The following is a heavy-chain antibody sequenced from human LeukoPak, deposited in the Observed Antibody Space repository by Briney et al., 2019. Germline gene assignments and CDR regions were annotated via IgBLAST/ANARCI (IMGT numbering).Heavy chain of an antibody. D-gene: IGHD1-26*01. J-gene: IGHJ4*02. Sequence: GGSLRLSCAASGFTFSSYSMNWVRQAPGKGPEWVSSISSSSSYIYYADSVKGRFTISRDNAKNSLYLQMNSLRAEDTAVYYCARLPPGGGSYPFDYWGQGTLVTVSS. CDR2: ISSSSSYI. V-gene: IGHV3-21*01. CDR1: GFTFSSYS. CDR3: ARLPPGGGSYPFDY.